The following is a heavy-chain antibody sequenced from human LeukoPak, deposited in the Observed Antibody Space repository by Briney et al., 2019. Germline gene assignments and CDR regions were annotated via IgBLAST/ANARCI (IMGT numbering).Heavy chain of an antibody. D-gene: IGHD3-10*01. V-gene: IGHV1-18*04. CDR2: ISAYNGNT. J-gene: IGHJ6*04. Sequence: ASVKVSCKASGYTFISYGISWVRQAPGQGLEWMGWISAYNGNTNYAQKLQGRVTMTTDTSTSTAYMELRSLRSDDTAVYYCARSGYYGSGSYYRGYYYYGMDVWGKGTTVTVSS. CDR1: GYTFISYG. CDR3: ARSGYYGSGSYYRGYYYYGMDV.